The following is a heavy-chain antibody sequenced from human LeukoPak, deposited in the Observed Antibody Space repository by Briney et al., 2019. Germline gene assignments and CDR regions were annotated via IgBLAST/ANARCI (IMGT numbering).Heavy chain of an antibody. Sequence: SQTLSLTCAISGDSVSSNSAAWNWIRQSPSRGLEWLGRTYYRSKWYNDYAVSVKSRITINPDTSKNQFSLQLNSVTPEDTAVYYCARDMNTMVRGVINWFDPWGQGTLVTVSS. V-gene: IGHV6-1*01. CDR3: ARDMNTMVRGVINWFDP. CDR2: TYYRSKWYN. CDR1: GDSVSSNSAA. J-gene: IGHJ5*02. D-gene: IGHD3-10*01.